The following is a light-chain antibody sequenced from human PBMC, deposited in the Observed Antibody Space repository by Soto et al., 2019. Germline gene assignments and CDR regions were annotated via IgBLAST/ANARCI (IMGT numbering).Light chain of an antibody. CDR1: QSISTSY. V-gene: IGKV3-11*01. J-gene: IGKJ5*01. CDR3: QQRSNWPIT. CDR2: DAS. Sequence: ILLTKSPVTLYLSPGERATLSCRASQSISTSYLAWYQQKPGQAPRLLIYDASNRATGIPARFSGSGSGTDFTLTISSLEPEDFAVYYCQQRSNWPITFGQGTRLEIK.